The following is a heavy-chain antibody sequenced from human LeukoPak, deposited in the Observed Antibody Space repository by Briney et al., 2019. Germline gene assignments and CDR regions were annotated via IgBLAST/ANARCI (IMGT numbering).Heavy chain of an antibody. D-gene: IGHD5-12*01. V-gene: IGHV1-8*01. CDR3: ARGQGIVATTWFDP. J-gene: IGHJ5*02. Sequence: APVKVSCKASGYTFTSYDINWVRQATGQGLEWMGWINPNSGNTGYAQKFQGRVTMTRNTSISTAYMELSSLRSEDTAVYYCARGQGIVATTWFDPWGQGTLVTVSS. CDR2: INPNSGNT. CDR1: GYTFTSYD.